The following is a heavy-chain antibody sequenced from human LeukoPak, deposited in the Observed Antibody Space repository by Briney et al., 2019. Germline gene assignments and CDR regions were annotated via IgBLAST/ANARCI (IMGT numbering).Heavy chain of an antibody. V-gene: IGHV4-61*02. J-gene: IGHJ5*02. CDR2: IYTSGST. Sequence: PSETLSLTCTVSGGSISSGSYYWSWIRQPAGKGLEWIGRIYTSGSTNYNPSLKSRVTISVDTSKNQFSLKLSSVTAADTAVCYCAGQFDPWGQGTLVTVSS. CDR1: GGSISSGSYY. CDR3: AGQFDP.